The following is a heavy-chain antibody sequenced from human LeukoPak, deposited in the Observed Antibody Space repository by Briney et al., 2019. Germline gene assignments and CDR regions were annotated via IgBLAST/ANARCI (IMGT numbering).Heavy chain of an antibody. CDR2: INHSGST. D-gene: IGHD6-13*01. CDR3: ARSGIAAAGIDY. CDR1: GGSFSGYY. V-gene: IGHV4-34*01. J-gene: IGHJ4*02. Sequence: SETLSLTCAVYGGSFSGYYWSWIRQPPGKGLEWIGEINHSGSTNYNPSLKSRVTISVGTSKNQFSLKLSSVTAADTAVYYCARSGIAAAGIDYWGQGTLVTVSS.